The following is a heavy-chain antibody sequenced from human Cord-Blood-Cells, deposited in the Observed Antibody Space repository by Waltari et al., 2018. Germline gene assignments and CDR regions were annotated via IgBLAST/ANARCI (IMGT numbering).Heavy chain of an antibody. J-gene: IGHJ1*01. CDR1: GGTFSSYA. Sequence: QVQLVQSGAEVKKPGSSVKVSCKASGGTFSSYAISWVRQAPGQGLEWMGGISPIFGTANYAQKFQGRVTITADESTSTAYMELSSLRSEDTAVYYCARDTGTGSYGIEYFQHWGQGTLVTVSS. D-gene: IGHD3-10*01. CDR2: ISPIFGTA. V-gene: IGHV1-69*01. CDR3: ARDTGTGSYGIEYFQH.